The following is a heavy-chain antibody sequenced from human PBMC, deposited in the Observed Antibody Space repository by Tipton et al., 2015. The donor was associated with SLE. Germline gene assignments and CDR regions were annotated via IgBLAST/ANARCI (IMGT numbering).Heavy chain of an antibody. CDR2: IYYSGSV. CDR3: ARHKKKGPTLSIAGWFDP. V-gene: IGHV4-39*07. Sequence: TLSLTCSVSGGSISNTTSYYWAWIRQPPGKGLEWIGSIYYSGSVFYNPSLKSRATISVDKSENHFSLRLTFVNAADTAMYFCARHKKKGPTLSIAGWFDPWGQGTLVTVSS. CDR1: GGSISNTTSYY. J-gene: IGHJ5*02. D-gene: IGHD4-11*01.